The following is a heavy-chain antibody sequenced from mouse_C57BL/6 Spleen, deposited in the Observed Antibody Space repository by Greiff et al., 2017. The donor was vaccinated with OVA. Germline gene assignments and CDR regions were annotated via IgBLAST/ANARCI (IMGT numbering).Heavy chain of an antibody. Sequence: EVQLVESEGGLVQPGSSMKLSCTASGFTFSDYYMAWVRQVPEKGLEWVANINYDGSSTYYLDSLKSRFIISRDNAKNILYLQMSSLKSEDTATYYCARGGRGYFDVWGTGTTVTVSS. CDR3: ARGGRGYFDV. CDR2: INYDGSST. J-gene: IGHJ1*03. V-gene: IGHV5-16*01. CDR1: GFTFSDYY. D-gene: IGHD3-3*01.